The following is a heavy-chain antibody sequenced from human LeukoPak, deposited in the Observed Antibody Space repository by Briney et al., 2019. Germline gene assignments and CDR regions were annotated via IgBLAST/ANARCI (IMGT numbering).Heavy chain of an antibody. Sequence: GASLQISCEGSGSIFTSYWIGWVRQLPGKGLEWMGISYPGDSDTRYSPSLQGQVTISADKSISTAYLQWSSLKASDTAMYYCARRWNTVTEYYFDYWGQGTLVTVSS. V-gene: IGHV5-51*01. CDR1: GSIFTSYW. J-gene: IGHJ4*02. D-gene: IGHD4-17*01. CDR3: ARRWNTVTEYYFDY. CDR2: SYPGDSDT.